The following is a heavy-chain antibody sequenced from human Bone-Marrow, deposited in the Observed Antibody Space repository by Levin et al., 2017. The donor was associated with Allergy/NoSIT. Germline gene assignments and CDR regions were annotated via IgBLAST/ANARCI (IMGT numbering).Heavy chain of an antibody. CDR2: ISGNSHYV. CDR1: GFDFNTHD. Sequence: GESLKISCRGSGFDFNTHDMNWVRQAPGQGLEWVSSISGNSHYVYYADSVKGRFSISRDNAKNSMFLHINSLRVEDTAVYYCARSQGRSGWSYYYYGMDVWGRGTTLTVSS. V-gene: IGHV3-21*06. D-gene: IGHD6-19*01. J-gene: IGHJ6*02. CDR3: ARSQGRSGWSYYYYGMDV.